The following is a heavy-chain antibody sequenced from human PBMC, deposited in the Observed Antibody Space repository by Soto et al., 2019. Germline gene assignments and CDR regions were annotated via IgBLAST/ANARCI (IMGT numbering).Heavy chain of an antibody. Sequence: GGSLRLSCAASGFTFSSYAMHWVRQAPGKGLEWVAVISYDGSNKYYADSVKGRFTISRDNSKNTLYLQMNSLRAEDTAVYYCARESGQQNPVLRYFDVYYYYGMDVWGQGTTVTVSS. CDR3: ARESGQQNPVLRYFDVYYYYGMDV. D-gene: IGHD3-9*01. CDR1: GFTFSSYA. V-gene: IGHV3-30-3*01. CDR2: ISYDGSNK. J-gene: IGHJ6*02.